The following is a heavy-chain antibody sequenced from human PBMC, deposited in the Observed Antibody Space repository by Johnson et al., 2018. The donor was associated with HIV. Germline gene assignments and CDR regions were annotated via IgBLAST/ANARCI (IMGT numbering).Heavy chain of an antibody. J-gene: IGHJ3*02. Sequence: QVQLVESGGGVVQPGGSLRLSCAASGFTFSSYGMHWVRQAPGKGLEWVTFIRYDGSNKYFAEFVKGRFTISRDNSTNTLYLQMNSLRAEETAVYYCAREELYGAGPDAFDIWGQGTMVTVSS. D-gene: IGHD4-17*01. CDR3: AREELYGAGPDAFDI. CDR2: IRYDGSNK. V-gene: IGHV3-30*02. CDR1: GFTFSSYG.